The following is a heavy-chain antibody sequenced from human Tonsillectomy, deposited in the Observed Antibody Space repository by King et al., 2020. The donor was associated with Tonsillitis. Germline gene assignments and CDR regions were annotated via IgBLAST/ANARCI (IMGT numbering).Heavy chain of an antibody. Sequence: VQLVESGGGLVQPGGSLRLSCAASGFSFSGDAMSWVRQAPGKGLEWGSGVSNSGGVTYYAESGKGRFTISRDNSKNTLYLQMNSRRAEDTALYYCAKAMVVTGLLDSWGQGTLVTVSS. CDR1: GFSFSGDA. V-gene: IGHV3-23*04. J-gene: IGHJ4*02. CDR2: VSNSGGVT. CDR3: AKAMVVTGLLDS. D-gene: IGHD2-21*02.